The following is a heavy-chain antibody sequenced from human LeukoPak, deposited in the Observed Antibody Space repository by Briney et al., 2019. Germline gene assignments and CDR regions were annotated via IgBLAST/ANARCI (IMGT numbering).Heavy chain of an antibody. V-gene: IGHV1-69*04. CDR3: AREGHRYYDSSGYKC. Sequence: SVKVSCKASGGTFSSYTISWVRQAPGQGLEWMGRIIPILGIANYAQKFQGRVTITADKSTSTAYMELSSLRSEDTAVYYCAREGHRYYDSSGYKCWGQGTLVTVSS. D-gene: IGHD3-22*01. CDR2: IIPILGIA. CDR1: GGTFSSYT. J-gene: IGHJ4*02.